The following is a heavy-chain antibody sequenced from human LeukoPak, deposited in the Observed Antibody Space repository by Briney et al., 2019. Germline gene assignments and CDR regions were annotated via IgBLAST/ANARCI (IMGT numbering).Heavy chain of an antibody. Sequence: SETLSLTCTVSGGSISSYYWSWIRQPPGKGLEWIGYIYYSGSTNYNPSLKSRATISVDTSKNQFSLKLSSVTAADTAVYYCAATAEYYDSSGYYNYWGQGTLVTVSS. CDR2: IYYSGST. J-gene: IGHJ4*02. CDR1: GGSISSYY. V-gene: IGHV4-59*01. CDR3: AATAEYYDSSGYYNY. D-gene: IGHD3-22*01.